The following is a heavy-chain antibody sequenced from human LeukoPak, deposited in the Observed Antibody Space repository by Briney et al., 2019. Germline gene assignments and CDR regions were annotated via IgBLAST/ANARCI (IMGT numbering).Heavy chain of an antibody. Sequence: PGGSLRLSCAASGFTFSNYAMNWVRQAPGKGLEWVSGISGSGGSTYYADSVKGRFTISRDNAKNSLYLQMNSLRAEDTAVYYCARNPYYDSSGYYYVYYYYYMDVWGKGTTVTVSS. V-gene: IGHV3-23*01. D-gene: IGHD3-22*01. CDR1: GFTFSNYA. J-gene: IGHJ6*03. CDR2: ISGSGGST. CDR3: ARNPYYDSSGYYYVYYYYYMDV.